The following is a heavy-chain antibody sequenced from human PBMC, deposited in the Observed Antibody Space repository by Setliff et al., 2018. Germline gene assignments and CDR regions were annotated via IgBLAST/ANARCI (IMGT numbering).Heavy chain of an antibody. Sequence: SSETLSLTCTVSGGSISGSSYYWGWIRQPPGKGLEWIGSIYYSGSTYYNPSLKSRVTISVDTSKNQFSLKLSSVTAADTAVYYCARRETYYNFWSGYYAYWGQGTLVTVSS. J-gene: IGHJ4*02. CDR2: IYYSGST. CDR1: GGSISGSSYY. D-gene: IGHD3-3*01. V-gene: IGHV4-39*07. CDR3: ARRETYYNFWSGYYAY.